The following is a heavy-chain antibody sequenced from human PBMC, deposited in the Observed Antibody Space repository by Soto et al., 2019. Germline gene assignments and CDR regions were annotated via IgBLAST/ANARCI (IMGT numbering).Heavy chain of an antibody. CDR3: AVRKTGSYFDY. CDR2: IGASGDGT. Sequence: EVQLLESGGGLVQPGGSLRLSCAASGFTFSSYAMSWVRQAPGKGLEWVSGIGASGDGTHYEDSVKGRFIISRDNSKNTLHLQMNSLRAEDTAVYYCAVRKTGSYFDYWGQGTLVTVSS. D-gene: IGHD1-26*01. CDR1: GFTFSSYA. J-gene: IGHJ4*02. V-gene: IGHV3-23*01.